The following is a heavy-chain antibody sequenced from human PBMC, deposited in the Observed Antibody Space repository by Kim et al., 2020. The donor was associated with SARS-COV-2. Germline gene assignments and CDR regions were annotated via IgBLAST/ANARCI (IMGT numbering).Heavy chain of an antibody. CDR1: GGSFSGYS. V-gene: IGHV4-34*01. Sequence: SETLSLTCAVYGGSFSGYSWTWIRQPPGKGLEWIGEINHGGSTKYNPSLKSRVSLSVDTSKNQFSLTLKSATAADTAVFYCERGRAGVVPSPVLGLGPYYEYHSLDVWGRGTTVTVSS. CDR3: ERGRAGVVPSPVLGLGPYYEYHSLDV. J-gene: IGHJ6*02. D-gene: IGHD2-15*01. CDR2: INHGGST.